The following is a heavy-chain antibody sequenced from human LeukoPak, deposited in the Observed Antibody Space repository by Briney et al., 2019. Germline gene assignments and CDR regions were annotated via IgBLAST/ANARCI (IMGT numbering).Heavy chain of an antibody. V-gene: IGHV3-23*01. J-gene: IGHJ3*02. CDR1: GFTFSSYA. CDR3: AKDRRGGSYYAATLDI. CDR2: ISDSGDIT. D-gene: IGHD1-26*01. Sequence: GGSLRLSCAASGFTFSSYAMSWVRQAPGKGLEWVSGISDSGDITYYADSVKGRFTTSRDNSKNTLYVQMNSLRVEDTAVYYCAKDRRGGSYYAATLDIWGQGTMVTVSS.